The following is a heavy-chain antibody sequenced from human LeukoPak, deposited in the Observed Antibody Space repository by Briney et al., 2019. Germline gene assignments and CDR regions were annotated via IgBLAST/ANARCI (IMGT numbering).Heavy chain of an antibody. V-gene: IGHV4-38-2*01. CDR1: GYSISSGYY. CDR3: ARQNSYYDFWSGYYWRAIGDVGGRYYFDY. D-gene: IGHD3-3*01. CDR2: IYHSGST. Sequence: SETLSLTCAVSGYSISSGYYWGWIRQPPGKGLEWIGSIYHSGSTYYNPSLKSRVTISVDPSKNQFSLKLSSVTAADTAVYYCARQNSYYDFWSGYYWRAIGDVGGRYYFDYWGQGTLVTVSS. J-gene: IGHJ4*02.